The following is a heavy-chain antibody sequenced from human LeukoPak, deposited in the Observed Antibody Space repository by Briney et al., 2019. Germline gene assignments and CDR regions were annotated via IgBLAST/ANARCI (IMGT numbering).Heavy chain of an antibody. CDR2: ISSSSNYM. CDR3: ARATVTTSYGMDV. CDR1: GFTFSSYG. J-gene: IGHJ6*02. V-gene: IGHV3-21*06. Sequence: PGGSLRPSCAASGFTFSSYGMNWVRQAPGKGLEWVPSISSSSNYMYYGDSVKGRFTISRDNGKNSLYLQMNSLRAEDTAVYYCARATVTTSYGMDVWGQGTTVTVSS. D-gene: IGHD4-11*01.